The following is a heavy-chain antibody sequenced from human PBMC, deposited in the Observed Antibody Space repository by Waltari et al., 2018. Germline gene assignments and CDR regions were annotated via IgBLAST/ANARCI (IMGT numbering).Heavy chain of an antibody. CDR3: TREDYGGKDY. D-gene: IGHD4-17*01. V-gene: IGHV3-74*01. Sequence: EVQLAESGGGLVQPGESLRLSCAASGFTFSPYWMHWVRQGPGKGLGWVTRMNTDGSTINYADSVKGRFTISRDNAKNTLYLQMNSLRAEDTAVYYCTREDYGGKDYWGQGTLVTVSS. CDR1: GFTFSPYW. CDR2: MNTDGSTI. J-gene: IGHJ4*02.